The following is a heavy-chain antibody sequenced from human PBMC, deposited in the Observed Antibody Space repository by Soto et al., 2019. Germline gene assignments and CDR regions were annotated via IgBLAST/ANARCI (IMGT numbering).Heavy chain of an antibody. V-gene: IGHV3-74*01. J-gene: IGHJ6*02. Sequence: GGSLRLSCAASGFTLSDYWMHWVRQVPGKGLLWVSRISVDGGDTTYADSVKGRFTISRDNAKNTLYLQMSSLRVEDTAVYYCARRQISPPTRGAASARGGMDVWGQGTTVTVSS. CDR2: ISVDGGDT. CDR3: ARRQISPPTRGAASARGGMDV. D-gene: IGHD6-13*01. CDR1: GFTLSDYW.